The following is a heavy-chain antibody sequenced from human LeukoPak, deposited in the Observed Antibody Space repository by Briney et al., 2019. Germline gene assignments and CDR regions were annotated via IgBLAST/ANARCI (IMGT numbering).Heavy chain of an antibody. CDR1: GSTFSTYP. CDR3: AKILSGTYSFDL. CDR2: ISGNSVTI. D-gene: IGHD1-26*01. Sequence: NPGGSLRLSRTASGSTFSTYPMTWVRQAPGQGLEWVSAISGNSVTIYYADSVKGRFTISRDNSKNTLYLQMYSLRAEDTAVYYCAKILSGTYSFDLWGQGTLVTVSS. J-gene: IGHJ4*02. V-gene: IGHV3-23*01.